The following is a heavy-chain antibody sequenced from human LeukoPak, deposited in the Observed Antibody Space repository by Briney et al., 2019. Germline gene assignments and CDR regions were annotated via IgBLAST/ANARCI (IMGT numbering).Heavy chain of an antibody. Sequence: GGSLRLSCAASGFTFRSYGMSWVRQVPGKGLEWVSSLSGSGGSTYYADSVKGRFTISRDNSKNTLFLHMNSLRAEDTAVYYCAKALGGYDFDYWGQGTLVTVSS. D-gene: IGHD3-16*01. J-gene: IGHJ4*02. V-gene: IGHV3-23*01. CDR1: GFTFRSYG. CDR2: LSGSGGST. CDR3: AKALGGYDFDY.